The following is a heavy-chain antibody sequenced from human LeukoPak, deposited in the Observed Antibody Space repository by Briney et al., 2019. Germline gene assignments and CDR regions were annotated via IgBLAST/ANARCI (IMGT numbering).Heavy chain of an antibody. CDR2: ISYDGSNT. Sequence: GGSLRLSCAASGFTFSNYGMHWVRQAPGKGLEWVAVISYDGSNTYYADSVKGRFTTSRDNSKNTLYLQMNSLRTEDTALFYCAKDRDTSGWRYFDYWGQGTLVTVSS. J-gene: IGHJ4*02. CDR3: AKDRDTSGWRYFDY. V-gene: IGHV3-30*18. D-gene: IGHD6-19*01. CDR1: GFTFSNYG.